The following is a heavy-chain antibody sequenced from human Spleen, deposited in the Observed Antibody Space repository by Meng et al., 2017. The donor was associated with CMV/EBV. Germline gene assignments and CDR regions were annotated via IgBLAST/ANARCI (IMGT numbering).Heavy chain of an antibody. CDR1: GGSIISSNYF. J-gene: IGHJ5*02. D-gene: IGHD3-22*01. CDR2: IYYSGST. V-gene: IGHV4-61*05. Sequence: GSLRLSCTVSGGSIISSNYFWAWIRQPPGKGLEWIGYIYYSGSTNYNPSLKSRVTISVDTSKNQFSLKLSSVTAADTAVYYCARGNNYYDSSGYDPWGQGTLVTVSS. CDR3: ARGNNYYDSSGYDP.